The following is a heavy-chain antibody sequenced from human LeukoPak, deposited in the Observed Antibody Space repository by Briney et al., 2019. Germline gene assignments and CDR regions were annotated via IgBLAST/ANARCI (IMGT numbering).Heavy chain of an antibody. V-gene: IGHV3-23*01. CDR1: GFTFSSYA. J-gene: IGHJ4*02. Sequence: PGGSLRLSCAASGFTFSSYAMSWVRQAPGKGLVWVSAISGSGGSTYYADSVKGRFTISRDNSKNTLYLQMNSLRAEDTAVYYCAKTPAGSYCTNGVCPADYWGQGTLVTVSS. CDR2: ISGSGGST. CDR3: AKTPAGSYCTNGVCPADY. D-gene: IGHD2-8*01.